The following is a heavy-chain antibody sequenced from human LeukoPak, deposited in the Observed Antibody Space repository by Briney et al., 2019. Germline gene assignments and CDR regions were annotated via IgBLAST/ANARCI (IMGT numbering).Heavy chain of an antibody. CDR3: ASYGDYGMDV. J-gene: IGHJ6*02. CDR1: GFTFSDYY. CDR2: ISSSSSYT. D-gene: IGHD3-10*01. Sequence: GGSLRLSCAASGFTFSDYYMSWIRQAPGKGLEWVSYISSSSSYTNYADSVKGRLTISRDNAKNSLYLQMNSLRVEDTAVYYCASYGDYGMDVWGQGTTVTVSS. V-gene: IGHV3-11*06.